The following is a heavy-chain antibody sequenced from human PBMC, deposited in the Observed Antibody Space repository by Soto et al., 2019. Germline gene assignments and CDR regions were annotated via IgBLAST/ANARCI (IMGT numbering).Heavy chain of an antibody. D-gene: IGHD6-6*01. CDR1: GGTFSSYA. J-gene: IGHJ6*02. Sequence: SVRVSCKASGGTFSSYAISWVRQAPGQGLEWMGGIIPIFGTANYAQKFQGRVTITADESTSTAYMELSSLRSEDTAVYYCASKPGDMLRQLEYYYYGMDVWGQGTTVTVSS. CDR3: ASKPGDMLRQLEYYYYGMDV. V-gene: IGHV1-69*13. CDR2: IIPIFGTA.